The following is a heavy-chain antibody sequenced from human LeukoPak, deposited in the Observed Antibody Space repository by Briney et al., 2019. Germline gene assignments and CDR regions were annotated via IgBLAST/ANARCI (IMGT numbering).Heavy chain of an antibody. Sequence: SGTLSLTCAVSGGSLSSSNWWSWVRQPPGKGLEWIGEIYHSGSTNYNPSLKSRVTISVDKSKNQFSLKLSSVTAADTAVCYCARGKGSGGSLAYFDYWGQGTLVTVSS. CDR2: IYHSGST. CDR1: GGSLSSSNW. CDR3: ARGKGSGGSLAYFDY. V-gene: IGHV4-4*02. D-gene: IGHD2-15*01. J-gene: IGHJ4*02.